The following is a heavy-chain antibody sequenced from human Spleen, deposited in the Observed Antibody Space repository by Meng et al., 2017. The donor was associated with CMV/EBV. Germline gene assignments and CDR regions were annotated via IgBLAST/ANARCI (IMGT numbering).Heavy chain of an antibody. Sequence: CKTSGYFFSDHVMHWGRQAPRQGLEWMGWIKPNSDDTQYAQKFQGRVTMTTDTSIRTVYMDLSRLKSDDTAVYYCARLLEWPSPLFDTWGQGTLVTVSS. D-gene: IGHD3-3*01. CDR3: ARLLEWPSPLFDT. CDR1: GYFFSDHV. CDR2: IKPNSDDT. V-gene: IGHV1-2*02. J-gene: IGHJ4*02.